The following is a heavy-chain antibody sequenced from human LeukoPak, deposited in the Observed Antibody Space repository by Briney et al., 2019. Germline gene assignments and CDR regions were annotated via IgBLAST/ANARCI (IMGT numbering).Heavy chain of an antibody. Sequence: PGGSLRLSCAASGFTFSSYWMYWVRQAPGKGLVWVSRINSDGSSTSYADSVKGRFTISRDNAKNTLYLQMNSLRAEDTVVYYCARGRLQYSNYPDYWGQGTLVTVSS. CDR2: INSDGSST. D-gene: IGHD4-11*01. CDR3: ARGRLQYSNYPDY. J-gene: IGHJ4*02. V-gene: IGHV3-74*01. CDR1: GFTFSSYW.